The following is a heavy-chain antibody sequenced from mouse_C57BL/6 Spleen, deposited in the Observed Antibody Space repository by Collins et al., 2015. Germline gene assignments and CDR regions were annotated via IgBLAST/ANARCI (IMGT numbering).Heavy chain of an antibody. J-gene: IGHJ4*01. CDR2: INTYSGVP. D-gene: IGHD2-4*01. Sequence: QIQLVQSGPELKKPGETVKISCKASGYTFTTYGMSWVKQAPGKGLKWMGWINTYSGVPTYADDFKGRFAFSLETSASTAYLQINNLKNEDTATYFCARWGGLRRGVYAMDYWGQGTSVTVSS. CDR1: GYTFTTYG. CDR3: ARWGGLRRGVYAMDY. V-gene: IGHV9-3*01.